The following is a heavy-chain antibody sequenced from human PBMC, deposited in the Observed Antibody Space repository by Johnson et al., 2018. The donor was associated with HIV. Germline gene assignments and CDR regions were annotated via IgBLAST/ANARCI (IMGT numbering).Heavy chain of an antibody. CDR1: GFTFSSYG. CDR2: IWHDGRDV. CDR3: ARDVTKDAFDI. V-gene: IGHV3-33*08. J-gene: IGHJ3*02. D-gene: IGHD4-17*01. Sequence: QVQLVESGGGVVQPGRSLRLSCAASGFTFSSYGIHWVRQAPGKGLEWVAFIWHDGRDVYYADSVKGRFTVSRDNSKNAVYLQMNSLGAGDTAVYYCARDVTKDAFDIWGQGTMVTVSS.